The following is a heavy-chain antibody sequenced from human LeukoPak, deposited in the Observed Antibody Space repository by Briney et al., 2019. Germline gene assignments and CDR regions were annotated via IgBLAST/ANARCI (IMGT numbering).Heavy chain of an antibody. CDR2: IHHAGAT. V-gene: IGHV4-38-2*02. Sequence: SETLSLTCTVSDYYISSGHYWGWIRQPPGKGLEWIGNIHHAGATYYNPSLKSRVTISVDTSKNQFSLKLKSVTAADTAFYYCEREGDILGATIDSWGQGTLVTVSS. J-gene: IGHJ4*02. D-gene: IGHD1-26*01. CDR3: EREGDILGATIDS. CDR1: DYYISSGHY.